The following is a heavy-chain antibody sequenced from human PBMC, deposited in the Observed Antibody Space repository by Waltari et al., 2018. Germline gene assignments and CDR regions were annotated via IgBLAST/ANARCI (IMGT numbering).Heavy chain of an antibody. V-gene: IGHV1-2*02. Sequence: QVQLVQSGAEVKKPGASVKVSCKASGYTFTGYYMHWVRQAPGPGLEWTVWINPNSGGTNYAQKFQGRVTMTRDTSISTAYMELSRLRSDDTAVYYCARRPRAVAGTLFAYWGQGTLVTVSS. CDR2: INPNSGGT. D-gene: IGHD6-19*01. J-gene: IGHJ4*02. CDR3: ARRPRAVAGTLFAY. CDR1: GYTFTGYY.